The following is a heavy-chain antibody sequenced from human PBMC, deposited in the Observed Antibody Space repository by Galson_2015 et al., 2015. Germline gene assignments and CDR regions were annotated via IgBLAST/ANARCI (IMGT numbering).Heavy chain of an antibody. Sequence: SLRLSCAASGVTVSRNYVTWVRQAPGKGLEWVSVIYSDGSTYYADSVKGRFTFSRDTSKNTLYLQMNSLTAEDSAVYYCASWGSPSFREDYWGQGTLVTVSS. J-gene: IGHJ4*02. CDR2: IYSDGST. CDR3: ASWGSPSFREDY. D-gene: IGHD3-16*01. CDR1: GVTVSRNY. V-gene: IGHV3-53*01.